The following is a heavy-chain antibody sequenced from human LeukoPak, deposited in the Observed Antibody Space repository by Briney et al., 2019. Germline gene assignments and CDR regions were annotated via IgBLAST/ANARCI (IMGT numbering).Heavy chain of an antibody. V-gene: IGHV4-34*01. Sequence: PSETLSLTCAVYGGSFSGYYWSWIRQPPGKGLEWIGEINHSGSTNYNPSLKSRVTISVDTSKNQFSLKLSSVTAADTAVYYCARVDTAMESGIDYWGQGTLVTVYS. CDR2: INHSGST. CDR3: ARVDTAMESGIDY. J-gene: IGHJ4*02. CDR1: GGSFSGYY. D-gene: IGHD5-18*01.